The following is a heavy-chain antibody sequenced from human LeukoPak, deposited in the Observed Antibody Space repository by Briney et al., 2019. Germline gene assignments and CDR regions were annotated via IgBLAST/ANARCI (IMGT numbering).Heavy chain of an antibody. CDR1: GGSISSRGYY. D-gene: IGHD3-10*01. V-gene: IGHV4-31*03. CDR2: LYYSGTT. Sequence: SQTLSLTCTVSGGSISSRGYYWIWIPQHPGKGLEWNGSLYYSGTTYYHPSLTSRVAISVDTSKSQFSLKMSSVTAADTAVYYCARAGTGTAWNYWGQGTLVTVSS. CDR3: ARAGTGTAWNY. J-gene: IGHJ4*02.